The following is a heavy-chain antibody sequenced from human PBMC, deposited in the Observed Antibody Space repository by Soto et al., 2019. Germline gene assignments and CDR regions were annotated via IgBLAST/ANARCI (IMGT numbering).Heavy chain of an antibody. J-gene: IGHJ4*02. D-gene: IGHD5-12*01. CDR3: ASGGEDIVATTADFDY. V-gene: IGHV3-66*01. CDR2: IYSGGST. CDR1: GFTVSSNY. Sequence: PGGSLRLSCAASGFTVSSNYMSWVRQAPGKGLEWVSVIYSGGSTYYADSVKGRFTISRDNSKNTLYLQMNSLRAEDTAVYYCASGGEDIVATTADFDYWGQGTLVTVSS.